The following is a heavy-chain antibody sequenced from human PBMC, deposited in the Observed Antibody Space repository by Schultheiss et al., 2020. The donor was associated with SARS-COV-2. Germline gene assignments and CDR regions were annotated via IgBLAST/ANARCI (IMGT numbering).Heavy chain of an antibody. D-gene: IGHD2-2*03. CDR2: ISAYNGNT. J-gene: IGHJ6*02. CDR1: GYTFTSYG. Sequence: ASVKVSCKASGYTFTSYGISWVRQAPGQGLEWMGWISAYNGNTNYAQKLQGWVTMTRDTSISTAYMELSRLRSDDTAVYYCARDGYCSSTSCYAGGDGMDVWGQGTTVTVSS. CDR3: ARDGYCSSTSCYAGGDGMDV. V-gene: IGHV1-18*01.